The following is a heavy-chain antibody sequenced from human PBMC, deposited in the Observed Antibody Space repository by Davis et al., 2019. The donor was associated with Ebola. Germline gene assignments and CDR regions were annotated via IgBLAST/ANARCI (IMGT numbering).Heavy chain of an antibody. CDR2: IIPFLGVS. J-gene: IGHJ6*02. CDR1: GDTFSNYI. Sequence: ASVKVSCKASGDTFSNYIISWVRQAPGQGLEWMGRIIPFLGVSNYAQKLQGRVTMTTDRSTSTVHMELRSLISDDTAVYYCARGGRDGMDVWGQGTTVTVS. CDR3: ARGGRDGMDV. V-gene: IGHV1-18*01.